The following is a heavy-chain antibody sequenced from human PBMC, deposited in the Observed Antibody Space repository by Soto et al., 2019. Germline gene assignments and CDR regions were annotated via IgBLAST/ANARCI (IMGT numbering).Heavy chain of an antibody. CDR1: GGSISSGGYS. Sequence: QLQLQESGSGLVKPSQTLSLTCAVSGGSISSGGYSWSWIRQPPGKGLWWIGYIYHSGSTYYNPSLKSRVTISVVSSKNQFSLKLSSVTAADTAVYYCARAGGLGAVAVDYWGQGTLVTVSS. V-gene: IGHV4-30-2*01. D-gene: IGHD6-19*01. CDR2: IYHSGST. J-gene: IGHJ4*02. CDR3: ARAGGLGAVAVDY.